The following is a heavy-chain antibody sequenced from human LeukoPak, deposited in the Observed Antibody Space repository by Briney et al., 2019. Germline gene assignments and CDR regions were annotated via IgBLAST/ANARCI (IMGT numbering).Heavy chain of an antibody. D-gene: IGHD6-13*01. V-gene: IGHV4-39*01. CDR2: IYYSGST. CDR1: GGSISTSSYY. CDR3: ARPRYTSSWYRNAFDI. Sequence: SETLSLTCSVSGGSISTSSYYWGWIRQPPGKGLEWIGSIYYSGSTYYNPSLKSRVTISVDTSKNQFSLRLSSVTAADTAVYYCARPRYTSSWYRNAFDIWGQGTMVTVSS. J-gene: IGHJ3*02.